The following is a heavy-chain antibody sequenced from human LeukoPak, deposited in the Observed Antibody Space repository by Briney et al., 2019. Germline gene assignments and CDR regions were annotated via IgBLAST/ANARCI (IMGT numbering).Heavy chain of an antibody. J-gene: IGHJ4*02. CDR1: GFTFSSYA. V-gene: IGHV3-30-3*01. CDR3: ARVPYDFWSGSFDY. CDR2: ISYDGSNK. Sequence: AGGSLRLSCAASGFTFSSYAMHWVRQAPGKGLEWVAVISYDGSNKYYADSVKGRFTISRDNSKNTLYLQMNSLRAEDTAVYCCARVPYDFWSGSFDYWGQGTLVTVSP. D-gene: IGHD3-3*01.